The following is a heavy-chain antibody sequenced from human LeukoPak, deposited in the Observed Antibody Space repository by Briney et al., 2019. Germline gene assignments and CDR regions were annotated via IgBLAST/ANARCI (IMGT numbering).Heavy chain of an antibody. Sequence: PGGSLRLSCAASGFNFNIYAMSWVRQAPGKGLEWVSAISGSGESTFYADSVKGRFAISRDNSNNTLYLQMNSLRAEDTAIYYCTKPFYAGYGDALHIWGQGTMVTVSS. CDR1: GFNFNIYA. V-gene: IGHV3-23*01. CDR3: TKPFYAGYGDALHI. D-gene: IGHD2/OR15-2a*01. CDR2: ISGSGEST. J-gene: IGHJ3*02.